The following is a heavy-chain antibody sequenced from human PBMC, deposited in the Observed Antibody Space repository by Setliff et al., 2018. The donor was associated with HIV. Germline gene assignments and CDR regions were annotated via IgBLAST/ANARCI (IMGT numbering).Heavy chain of an antibody. J-gene: IGHJ6*03. D-gene: IGHD6-25*01. Sequence: GASVKVSCKASGYTFIGHYIHWVRQAPGQGLEWMGWINPNSGDTKYAQKFQDRVSLTRDTSLSTAYMELSSLTSDDTAVYYCARWVDDNSEGSYYHYMDVWGNGASVTVSS. V-gene: IGHV1-2*02. CDR2: INPNSGDT. CDR3: ARWVDDNSEGSYYHYMDV. CDR1: GYTFIGHY.